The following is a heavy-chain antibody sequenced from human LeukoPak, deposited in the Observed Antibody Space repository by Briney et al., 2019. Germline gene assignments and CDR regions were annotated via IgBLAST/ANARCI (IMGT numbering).Heavy chain of an antibody. D-gene: IGHD5-24*01. J-gene: IGHJ4*02. CDR2: IIPIFGTA. V-gene: IGHV1-69*13. Sequence: SVKVSCKASGVTFSSYAISWVRQAPGQGLEWMGGIIPIFGTANYAQKFQGRVTITADESTSTAYMELSSLRSEDTAVYYCASGRDLYYFDYWGQGTLVTVSS. CDR3: ASGRDLYYFDY. CDR1: GVTFSSYA.